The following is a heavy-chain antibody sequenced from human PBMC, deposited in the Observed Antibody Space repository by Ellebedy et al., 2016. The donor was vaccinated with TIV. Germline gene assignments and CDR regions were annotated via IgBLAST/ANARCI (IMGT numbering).Heavy chain of an antibody. CDR1: GFSFTNYG. CDR3: TRETNPSPGAVAGTGFDC. D-gene: IGHD6-19*01. J-gene: IGHJ4*02. Sequence: GESLKISCVASGFSFTNYGMHWVRQAPGKGLEWVAFKRFDGRSEYNGDSVKGRFFISRDVSKNTLFLQMSRLRAEDTAVCYCTRETNPSPGAVAGTGFDCWGQGTLVIVSS. CDR2: KRFDGRSE. V-gene: IGHV3-30*02.